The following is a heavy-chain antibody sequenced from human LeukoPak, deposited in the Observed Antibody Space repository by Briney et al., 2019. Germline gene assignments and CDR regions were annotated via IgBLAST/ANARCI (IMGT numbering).Heavy chain of an antibody. CDR2: IYYAGRT. CDR1: GDSIHGFY. J-gene: IGHJ4*02. V-gene: IGHV4-59*08. CDR3: ARGYYDVLTNYPKNFDQ. Sequence: SETLSLTCTVSGDSIHGFYWSWIRQPPGKGLAWVAYIYYAGRTTYNPSLQSGVPISVDTSKNQFSLKLSSVTAADTAVYYCARGYYDVLTNYPKNFDQWGQETLVTVSS. D-gene: IGHD3-9*01.